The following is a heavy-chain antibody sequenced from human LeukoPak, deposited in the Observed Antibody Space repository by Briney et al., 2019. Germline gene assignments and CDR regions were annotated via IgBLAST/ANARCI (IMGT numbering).Heavy chain of an antibody. V-gene: IGHV3-53*01. J-gene: IGHJ4*02. CDR1: GVTVSSIY. CDR3: ATLKGWYGEGCFDY. Sequence: GGSLRLSCAASGVTVSSIYMGWVRQAPGKGLDWVSVIYPDGRTYYAESVKGRFTISRDSSENTLFLQMNSLRAEDTALYYCATLKGWYGEGCFDYWGQGTLVTVSS. D-gene: IGHD3-10*01. CDR2: IYPDGRT.